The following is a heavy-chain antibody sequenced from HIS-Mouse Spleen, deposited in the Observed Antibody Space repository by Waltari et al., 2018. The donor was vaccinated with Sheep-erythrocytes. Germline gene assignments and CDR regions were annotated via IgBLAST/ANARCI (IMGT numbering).Heavy chain of an antibody. J-gene: IGHJ4*02. V-gene: IGHV3-64*01. CDR1: GFPFSSYA. D-gene: IGHD6-19*01. Sequence: EVQLVESGGGLVQPGGSLRLSCAASGFPFSSYAMHWVRQAPGKGLEYVSAISRNGGSTYYANSVKGRFTISRDNSKNTLYLQMGSLRAEDMAVYYCARGGIAVAGYYFDYWGQGTLVTVSS. CDR3: ARGGIAVAGYYFDY. CDR2: ISRNGGST.